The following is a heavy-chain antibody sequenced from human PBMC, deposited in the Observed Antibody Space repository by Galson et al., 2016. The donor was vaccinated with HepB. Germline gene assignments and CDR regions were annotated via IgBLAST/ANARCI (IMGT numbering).Heavy chain of an antibody. CDR2: ISAGGGIT. CDR3: ASTYYDFWSGIGD. Sequence: SLRLSCAASGSTFSNHAMSWVRQAPGKGLEWVSGISAGGGITSYADSMEGRFTVSRDNSKNTLYLHMNSLRVEDTAVYYCASTYYDFWSGIGDWGQGTLVTVSS. D-gene: IGHD3-3*01. CDR1: GSTFSNHA. V-gene: IGHV3-23*01. J-gene: IGHJ4*02.